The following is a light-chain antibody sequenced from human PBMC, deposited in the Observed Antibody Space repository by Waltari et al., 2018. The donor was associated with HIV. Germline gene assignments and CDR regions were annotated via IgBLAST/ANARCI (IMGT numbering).Light chain of an antibody. V-gene: IGLV3-21*02. CDR3: QVWDRSYKEAV. J-gene: IGLJ2*01. CDR1: NIGRNR. Sequence: SYVLTQAPSVSVAPGQTPTLPCGNIGRNRDQWYRQKPGRAPLLVVLDDFDRSAGIPPLFSWARAGERATLDIRGVEAGDEADYYCQVWDRSYKEAVFGGGT. CDR2: DDF.